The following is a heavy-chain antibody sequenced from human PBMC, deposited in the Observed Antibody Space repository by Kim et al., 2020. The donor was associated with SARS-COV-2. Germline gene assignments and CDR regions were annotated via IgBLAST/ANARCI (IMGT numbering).Heavy chain of an antibody. CDR1: GGSISSYY. Sequence: SETLSLTCTVSGGSISSYYWSWIRQPPGKGLEWIGYIYYSGSTNYNPSLKSRVTISVDTSKNQFSLKLSSVTAADTAVYYCARDPATNTYYFDYWGQGTL. V-gene: IGHV4-59*01. CDR3: ARDPATNTYYFDY. D-gene: IGHD1-1*01. CDR2: IYYSGST. J-gene: IGHJ4*02.